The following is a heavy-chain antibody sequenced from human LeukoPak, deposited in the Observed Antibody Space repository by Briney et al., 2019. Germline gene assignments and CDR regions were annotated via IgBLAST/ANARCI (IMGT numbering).Heavy chain of an antibody. CDR3: ARDPSTTTTVTTYCYFDY. CDR2: INHSGST. J-gene: IGHJ4*02. CDR1: GGSFSGYY. D-gene: IGHD4-17*01. V-gene: IGHV4-34*01. Sequence: SETLSLTCAVYGGSFSGYYWSWIRQPPGKGLEWIGEINHSGSTNYNPSLKSRVTISVDTSKNQFSLKLSSVTAADTAVYYCARDPSTTTTVTTYCYFDYWGQGTLVTVSS.